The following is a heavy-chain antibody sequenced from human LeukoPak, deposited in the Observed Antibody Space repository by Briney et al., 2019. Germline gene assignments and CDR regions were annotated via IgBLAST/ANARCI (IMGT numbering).Heavy chain of an antibody. V-gene: IGHV1-2*02. D-gene: IGHD6-13*01. J-gene: IGHJ6*03. CDR3: ARVPRSSWSNYYYYYYMDV. Sequence: GASVKVSCKASGYTFTAYYMHWVRQAPGQGLEWMGWINPNSGGTKYAQKFQGRVTMTRDTSISTAYMDLSRLISDDTAIYYCARVPRSSWSNYYYYYYMDVWGKGTTVTVSS. CDR1: GYTFTAYY. CDR2: INPNSGGT.